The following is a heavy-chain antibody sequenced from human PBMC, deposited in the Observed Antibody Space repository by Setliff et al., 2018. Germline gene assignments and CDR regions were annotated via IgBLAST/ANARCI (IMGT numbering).Heavy chain of an antibody. V-gene: IGHV3-7*01. D-gene: IGHD3-9*01. CDR2: IKQDGSEK. Sequence: GGSLRLSCAASGFTFSSYWMSWVRQAPGKGLEWVANIKQDGSEKYYVDSVKGRFTISRDNAKNSLYLQMNSLRAEDTAVYYCARDGLRYFDWLGAYWGQGTLVTVS. CDR3: ARDGLRYFDWLGAY. J-gene: IGHJ4*02. CDR1: GFTFSSYW.